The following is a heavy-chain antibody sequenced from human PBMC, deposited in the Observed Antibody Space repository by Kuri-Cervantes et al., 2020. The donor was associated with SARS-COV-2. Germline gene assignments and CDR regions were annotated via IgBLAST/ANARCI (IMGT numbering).Heavy chain of an antibody. CDR2: INSDGSST. J-gene: IGHJ4*02. CDR3: ARAIALWFGNDY. Sequence: GGSLRLSCAASGFTFSSYWMHWVRQAPGKGLVWVSRINSDGSSTSYADSVKGRFTISRDNAKNTLYLQMNSLRAEDTAVYYCARAIALWFGNDYWGQGTLVTGAS. D-gene: IGHD3-10*01. CDR1: GFTFSSYW. V-gene: IGHV3-74*01.